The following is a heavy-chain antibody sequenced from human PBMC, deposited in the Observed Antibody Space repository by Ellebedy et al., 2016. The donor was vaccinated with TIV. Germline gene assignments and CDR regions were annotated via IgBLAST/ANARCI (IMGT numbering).Heavy chain of an antibody. CDR3: AKDLHESGSPNWFDP. D-gene: IGHD6-25*01. J-gene: IGHJ5*02. Sequence: GGSLRLXXAASGFSFSTFDMSWVRQAPGKGLEWVSAISSSGVSTYYADSMKGRFTISRDNSKNTLYLDMNSLRGEDTAVYYCAKDLHESGSPNWFDPWGQGTLVTVSS. V-gene: IGHV3-23*01. CDR2: ISSSGVST. CDR1: GFSFSTFD.